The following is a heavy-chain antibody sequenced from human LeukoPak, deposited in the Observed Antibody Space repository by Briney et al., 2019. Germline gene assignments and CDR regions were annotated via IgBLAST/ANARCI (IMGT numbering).Heavy chain of an antibody. CDR2: INVYSGNT. D-gene: IGHD3-22*01. CDR1: GGSLTDYF. Sequence: SETLSLTCDVFGGSLTDYFWTWIRQSPGKGLEWIGEINVYSGNTNYNPSLNSRVSISLEKSKNQFSLELRSVTAADTAVYYCARGRIAKIVVVHSFQYGMDVWGQGTTVTVSS. CDR3: ARGRIAKIVVVHSFQYGMDV. J-gene: IGHJ6*02. V-gene: IGHV4-34*01.